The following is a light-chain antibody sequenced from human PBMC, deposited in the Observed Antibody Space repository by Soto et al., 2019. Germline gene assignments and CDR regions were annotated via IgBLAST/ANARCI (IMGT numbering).Light chain of an antibody. Sequence: EVVLTQSLATLSLSPGERATLSCRANQSVSANYLAWYQQKPGQAPRLLIYGASSRATAIPDRFSGSGSGTDFTLTISRLEPEDFAVFYCHQYGSSPFTFGPGTKVDIK. V-gene: IGKV3-20*01. CDR3: HQYGSSPFT. CDR2: GAS. J-gene: IGKJ3*01. CDR1: QSVSANY.